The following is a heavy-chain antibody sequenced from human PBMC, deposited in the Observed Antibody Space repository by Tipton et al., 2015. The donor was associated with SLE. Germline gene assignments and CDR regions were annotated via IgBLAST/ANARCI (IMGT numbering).Heavy chain of an antibody. Sequence: QLVQSGPEVKKPGASVKVSCKASGYTFTSYGISWVRQAPGQGLEWMGGIIPIFGTANYAQKFQGRVTITRDTSASTAYMELSSLRSEDTAVYYCARDLAAAGIDYWGQGTLVTVSS. CDR3: ARDLAAAGIDY. V-gene: IGHV1-69*06. J-gene: IGHJ4*02. CDR2: IIPIFGTA. D-gene: IGHD6-13*01. CDR1: GYTFTSYG.